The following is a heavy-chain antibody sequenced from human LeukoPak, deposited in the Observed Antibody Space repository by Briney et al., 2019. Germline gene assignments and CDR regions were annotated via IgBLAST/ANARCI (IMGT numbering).Heavy chain of an antibody. Sequence: GGSLRLSCAASGFAFSSYSMNWVRQAPGKGLEWVSAISGSGGSTYYADSVKGRFTISRDNSKNTLYLQMNSLRAEDTAVYYCAKSLGSSWPFDYWGQGTLVTVSS. D-gene: IGHD6-13*01. CDR3: AKSLGSSWPFDY. V-gene: IGHV3-23*01. CDR2: ISGSGGST. J-gene: IGHJ4*02. CDR1: GFAFSSYS.